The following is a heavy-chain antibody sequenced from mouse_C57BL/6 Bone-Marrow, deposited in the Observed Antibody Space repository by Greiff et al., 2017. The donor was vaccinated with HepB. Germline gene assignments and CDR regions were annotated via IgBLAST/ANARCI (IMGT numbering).Heavy chain of an antibody. D-gene: IGHD2-14*01. V-gene: IGHV1-5*01. J-gene: IGHJ4*01. CDR1: GYTFTSYW. CDR3: TSPERYNYAMDS. Sequence: EVQLQQSGTVLARPGASVKMSCKTSGYTFTSYWMHWVKQRPGQGLEWIGAIYPGNSDTSYNQKFKGKATLTAVTSASTAYMKLSSLTTEDSAVYYCTSPERYNYAMDSGDRGTAVTVS. CDR2: IYPGNSDT.